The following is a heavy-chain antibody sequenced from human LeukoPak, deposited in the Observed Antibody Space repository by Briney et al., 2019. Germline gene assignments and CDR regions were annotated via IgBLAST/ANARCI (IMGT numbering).Heavy chain of an antibody. CDR3: ARSIAAAGWFDP. Sequence: ASVKVSCKASGYTFTSYGISWVRQAPGQGLEWMGWISAYNGNTNYAQKLQGRVTMTTDTSTSTACMELRSLRSDDTAVYYCARSIAAAGWFDPWGQGTLVTVSS. J-gene: IGHJ5*02. CDR1: GYTFTSYG. D-gene: IGHD6-13*01. CDR2: ISAYNGNT. V-gene: IGHV1-18*01.